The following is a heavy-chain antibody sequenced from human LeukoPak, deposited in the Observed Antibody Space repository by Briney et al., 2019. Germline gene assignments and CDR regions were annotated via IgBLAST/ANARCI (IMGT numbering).Heavy chain of an antibody. CDR2: INHSGST. D-gene: IGHD6-19*01. CDR1: GGSFSGYY. J-gene: IGHJ6*02. V-gene: IGHV4-34*01. CDR3: AGQWNYYYGMDV. Sequence: SETLSLTCAVYGGSFSGYYWSWIRQPPGKGLEWIGGINHSGSTNYNPSLKSRVTISVDTSKNQFSLELSSVTAADTAMYYCAGQWNYYYGMDVWGQGTTVTVSS.